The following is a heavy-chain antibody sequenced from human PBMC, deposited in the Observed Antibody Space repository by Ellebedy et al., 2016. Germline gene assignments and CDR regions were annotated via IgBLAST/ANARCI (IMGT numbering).Heavy chain of an antibody. V-gene: IGHV4-59*01. D-gene: IGHD3-3*01. CDR1: GGSISSYY. Sequence: SETLSLTCTVSGGSISSYYWSWIRQPPGKGLEWIGYIYYSGSTNYNPSLKSRVTISVDTSKNQFSLKLSSVTAADTAVYYCAKGDTYYDFWSGYYTDLGDHYYYYGMDVWGQGTTVTVSS. CDR3: AKGDTYYDFWSGYYTDLGDHYYYYGMDV. J-gene: IGHJ6*02. CDR2: IYYSGST.